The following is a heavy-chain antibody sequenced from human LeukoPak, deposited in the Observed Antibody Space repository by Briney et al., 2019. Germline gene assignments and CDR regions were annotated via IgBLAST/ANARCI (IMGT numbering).Heavy chain of an antibody. CDR1: GFTFSSYA. Sequence: GGSLRLSCAASGFTFSSYAMSWVRQAPGKGLEWVSAISGSGGSTYYADSVKGRFTISRDNSKNTLYLQMNSLRAEDTAVYYCAKEGGFFPGHFDWPKYYFDYWGQGTLVTVSS. CDR2: ISGSGGST. D-gene: IGHD3-9*01. V-gene: IGHV3-23*01. J-gene: IGHJ4*02. CDR3: AKEGGFFPGHFDWPKYYFDY.